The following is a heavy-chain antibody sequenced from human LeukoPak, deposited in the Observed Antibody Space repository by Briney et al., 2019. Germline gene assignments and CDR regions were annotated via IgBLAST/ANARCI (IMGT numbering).Heavy chain of an antibody. CDR2: ISSSSSTI. V-gene: IGHV3-48*01. Sequence: GGSLRLSCAASGFTFSSYSMNWVRQAPGKGLEWVSYISSSSSTIYYADSVKGRFTISRDNAKNSLYLQMNSLRAEDTAVYYCAKDPPYYDSSGYYPFDYWGQGTLVTVSS. CDR3: AKDPPYYDSSGYYPFDY. J-gene: IGHJ4*02. D-gene: IGHD3-22*01. CDR1: GFTFSSYS.